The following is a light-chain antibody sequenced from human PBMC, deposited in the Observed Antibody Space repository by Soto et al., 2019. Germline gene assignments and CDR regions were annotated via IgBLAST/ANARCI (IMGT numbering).Light chain of an antibody. CDR2: DAS. Sequence: EILLSQSPATLSLSPGERSTLSCRASQSVRSYLAWYQQKPGQAPRLLIYDASNRATGIPARCSGSGSGTDFTLTISRLEPEDFAVYYCQQYGSSPPTFGQGTKVDIK. J-gene: IGKJ1*01. CDR1: QSVRSY. CDR3: QQYGSSPPT. V-gene: IGKV3-20*01.